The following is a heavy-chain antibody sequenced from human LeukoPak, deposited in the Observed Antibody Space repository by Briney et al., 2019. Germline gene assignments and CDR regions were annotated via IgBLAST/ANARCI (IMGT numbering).Heavy chain of an antibody. CDR2: IKSKTDGGTT. Sequence: GGSLRLSCAPSGFTFSNAWMSWVRQAPGEGLEWVGRIKSKTDGGTTDYAAPVKGRFTISREDSKNTLYLQMNSLKTEDRAVYYCTAYYDFWSGYDFDYWGQGTLVTVSS. CDR3: TAYYDFWSGYDFDY. V-gene: IGHV3-15*01. CDR1: GFTFSNAW. J-gene: IGHJ4*02. D-gene: IGHD3-3*01.